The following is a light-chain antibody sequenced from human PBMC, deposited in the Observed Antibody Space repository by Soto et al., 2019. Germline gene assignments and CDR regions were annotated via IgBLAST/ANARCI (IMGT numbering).Light chain of an antibody. J-gene: IGKJ1*01. CDR2: DAS. V-gene: IGKV1-5*01. CDR1: QPISTW. Sequence: EIPVTQSHSTLSASLLDRVTITCRASQPISTWLAWYQEKPGKAPKLLIYDASSLEGGVPSRFSGSGSGTEFTLTISSLQPDDFATYYCHQYNYYRPTFGQGTKVDI. CDR3: HQYNYYRPT.